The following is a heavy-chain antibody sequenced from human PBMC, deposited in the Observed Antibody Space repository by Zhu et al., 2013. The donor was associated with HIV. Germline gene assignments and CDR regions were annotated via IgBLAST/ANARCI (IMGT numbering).Heavy chain of an antibody. CDR1: GYDFTSHG. CDR3: ARDVNYLPDSY. J-gene: IGHJ4*02. D-gene: IGHD1-7*01. CDR2: ASTDNLYT. Sequence: QVQMVQSGAEVKNPGASVKVSCKASGYDFTSHGISWVRQAPGQGLEWMGWASTDNLYTDYAHQIQGRLTMTADTSTSTAYMELRALTSDDTAVYYCARDVNYLPDSYWGQGTPVTVSS. V-gene: IGHV1-18*04.